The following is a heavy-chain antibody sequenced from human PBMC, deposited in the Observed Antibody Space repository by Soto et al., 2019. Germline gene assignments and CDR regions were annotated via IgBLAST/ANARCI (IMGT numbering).Heavy chain of an antibody. V-gene: IGHV6-1*01. CDR1: GDSVSSNSAA. D-gene: IGHD1-26*01. Sequence: SQTLSLTCAISGDSVSSNSAAWNWIRQSPSRGLEWLGRTYYRSKWYNDYAVSVKSRITIHPDTSKNQFSLQLNSVTPEDTAVYYCAREGYDGGYDYSYYYGMDVWGQGTTVTVSS. CDR2: TYYRSKWYN. CDR3: AREGYDGGYDYSYYYGMDV. J-gene: IGHJ6*02.